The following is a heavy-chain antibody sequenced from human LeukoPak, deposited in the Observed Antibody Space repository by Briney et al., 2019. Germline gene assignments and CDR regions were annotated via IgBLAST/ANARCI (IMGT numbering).Heavy chain of an antibody. CDR2: FIPIFGTA. V-gene: IGHV1-69*13. J-gene: IGHJ3*02. CDR3: ARERLDFYPHDAFYI. CDR1: GATFSSYA. D-gene: IGHD2/OR15-2a*01. Sequence: ASVKVSCKASGATFSSYAISWVRQAPGPGLEWMGGFIPIFGTANYAQKFQGRVTITADESTSTAYMELSSLRSEDTAVYYCARERLDFYPHDAFYIWGQGTMVTVSS.